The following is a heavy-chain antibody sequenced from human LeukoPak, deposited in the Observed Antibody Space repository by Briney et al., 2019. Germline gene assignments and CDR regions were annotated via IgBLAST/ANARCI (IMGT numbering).Heavy chain of an antibody. J-gene: IGHJ3*01. CDR2: IGGSGEST. CDR3: ARRGGSNGWGAFDV. D-gene: IGHD2-8*01. Sequence: GGSLRPSCAASGFTFSTHAMNWVRQAPGKGLEWVSNIGGSGESTYYADSVKGRFTISRDNSKNTVFLQMNSLSRDDTAVYYCARRGGSNGWGAFDVWGQGTTITVSS. V-gene: IGHV3-23*01. CDR1: GFTFSTHA.